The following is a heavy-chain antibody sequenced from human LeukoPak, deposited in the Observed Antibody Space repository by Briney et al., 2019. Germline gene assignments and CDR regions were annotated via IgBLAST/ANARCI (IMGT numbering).Heavy chain of an antibody. D-gene: IGHD3-10*01. Sequence: GGSLRLSCAASGVTFSSYGMSWVRQAPGQGLEWFSAISGSGGSTYYADSVQGRFTISSDNSKNTPYLQMNSLRAEDPARYYRAKMRMVRGGFVDYWGQGTLVTVSS. V-gene: IGHV3-23*01. CDR2: ISGSGGST. CDR1: GVTFSSYG. J-gene: IGHJ4*02. CDR3: AKMRMVRGGFVDY.